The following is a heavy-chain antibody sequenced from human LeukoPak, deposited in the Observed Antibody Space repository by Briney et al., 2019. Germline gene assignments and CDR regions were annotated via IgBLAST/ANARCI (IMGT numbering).Heavy chain of an antibody. CDR1: GGSISSGGYS. V-gene: IGHV4-30-2*01. D-gene: IGHD3-3*01. CDR2: IYHSGST. CDR3: ARGRTIFGVVIIGRNDAFDI. Sequence: SETLSLTCAVSGGSISSGGYSWSWIRQPPGKGLEWIGYIYHSGSTYYNPSLKSRVTISVDTSKNQFSLKLSSVTAADTAVYYCARGRTIFGVVIIGRNDAFDIWGQGTMVTVSS. J-gene: IGHJ3*02.